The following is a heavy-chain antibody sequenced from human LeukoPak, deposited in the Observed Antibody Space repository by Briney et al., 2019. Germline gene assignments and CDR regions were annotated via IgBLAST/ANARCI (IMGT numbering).Heavy chain of an antibody. Sequence: PSETLSLTCTVSGGSISSGGYYWSWIRQHPGKGLEWIGYIYYSGSTYYNPSLKSRVTISVDTSKNQFSLKLSSVTAADTAVYYCARYTVVRGEGYGIDVWGQGTTVTVSS. D-gene: IGHD4-23*01. V-gene: IGHV4-31*03. J-gene: IGHJ6*02. CDR2: IYYSGST. CDR1: GGSISSGGYY. CDR3: ARYTVVRGEGYGIDV.